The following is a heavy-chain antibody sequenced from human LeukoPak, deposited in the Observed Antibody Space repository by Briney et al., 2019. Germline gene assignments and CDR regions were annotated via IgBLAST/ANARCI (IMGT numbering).Heavy chain of an antibody. Sequence: GASVKVSCKASGGTFSSYAISWVRQAPGQGLEWMGGIIPIFGTANYAQKFQGKVTITADESTSTAYMELSSLRSEDTAVYYCARDWRGYCSSTSCYWNNWFDPWGQGTLVTASS. V-gene: IGHV1-69*01. CDR1: GGTFSSYA. CDR3: ARDWRGYCSSTSCYWNNWFDP. D-gene: IGHD2-2*01. J-gene: IGHJ5*02. CDR2: IIPIFGTA.